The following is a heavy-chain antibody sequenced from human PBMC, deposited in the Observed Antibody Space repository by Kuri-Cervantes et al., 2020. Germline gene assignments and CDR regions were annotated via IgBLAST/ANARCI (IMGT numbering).Heavy chain of an antibody. J-gene: IGHJ4*02. CDR2: ISYDGRSE. CDR3: AKAGDRWELLDY. Sequence: GESLKISCAASGFTFTSYGMHWVRQAPGRGLEWVAIISYDGRSEYYADSVKGRFTISRDNSKNTLSLQMNSLRPEDTAVYYCAKAGDRWELLDYWGQGILVTVSS. D-gene: IGHD1-26*01. V-gene: IGHV3-30*18. CDR1: GFTFTSYG.